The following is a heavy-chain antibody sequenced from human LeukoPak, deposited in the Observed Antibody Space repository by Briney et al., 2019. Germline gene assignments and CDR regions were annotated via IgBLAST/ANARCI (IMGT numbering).Heavy chain of an antibody. V-gene: IGHV3-33*08. CDR1: GFTVSSNY. J-gene: IGHJ4*02. CDR2: IWYDGSNK. D-gene: IGHD3-22*01. Sequence: PGGSLRLSCAASGFTVSSNYMSWVRQAPGKGLEWVAVIWYDGSNKYYADSVKGRFTMSRDNSKNTLYLQMNSLRAEDTAVYYCARENYYDSSGNFDYWGQGTLVTVSS. CDR3: ARENYYDSSGNFDY.